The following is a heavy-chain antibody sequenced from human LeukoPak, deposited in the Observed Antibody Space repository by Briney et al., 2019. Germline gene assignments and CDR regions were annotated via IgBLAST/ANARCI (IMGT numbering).Heavy chain of an antibody. D-gene: IGHD2-2*01. Sequence: ASVKVSCKASGYTFTSYYMHWVRQAPGQGLEWMGIINPSGGSTSYAQKFQGRVTMTRDTSTSTVYMELSSLRTEDTAVYYCAREYCSSTSCVQGAFDPWGQGTLVTVSS. CDR1: GYTFTSYY. CDR3: AREYCSSTSCVQGAFDP. V-gene: IGHV1-46*01. J-gene: IGHJ5*02. CDR2: INPSGGST.